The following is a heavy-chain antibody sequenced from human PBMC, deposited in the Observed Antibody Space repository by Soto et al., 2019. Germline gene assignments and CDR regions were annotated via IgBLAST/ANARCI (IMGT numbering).Heavy chain of an antibody. V-gene: IGHV3-11*06. CDR1: GFTFSDYY. CDR2: ISSSSSYT. J-gene: IGHJ6*02. Sequence: QVQLVESGGGLVKPGGSLRLSCAASGFTFSDYYMSWIRQAPGKGLEWVSYISSSSSYTNYADSVKGRFTISRDNAKNSLYLQMNSLRADDSAVYYCARRDRDYRERDYYSYGMDVWGQGTTVTVSS. CDR3: ARRDRDYRERDYYSYGMDV. D-gene: IGHD4-17*01.